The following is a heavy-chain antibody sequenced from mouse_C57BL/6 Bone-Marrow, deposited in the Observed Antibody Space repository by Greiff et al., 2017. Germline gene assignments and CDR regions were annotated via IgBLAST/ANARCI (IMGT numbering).Heavy chain of an antibody. J-gene: IGHJ3*01. CDR2: IYPRSGNI. CDR3: ARVRDVCVYLAWFAY. D-gene: IGHD5-1*01. V-gene: IGHV1-81*01. CDR1: GYTFTGYG. Sequence: LVESGAELARPGASVKLSCKASGYTFTGYGISWVKQRTGQGLEWIGEIYPRSGNIYYNEKFKGKATLTADKSSSTAYMELRMLTSEDSAVCFCARVRDVCVYLAWFAYWGQGTLVTVSA.